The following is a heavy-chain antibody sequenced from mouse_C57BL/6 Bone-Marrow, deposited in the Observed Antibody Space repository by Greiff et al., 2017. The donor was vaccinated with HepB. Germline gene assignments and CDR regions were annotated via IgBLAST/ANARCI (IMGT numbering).Heavy chain of an antibody. Sequence: QVQLQQPGAELVKPGASVKLSCKASGYTFTSYWMHWVKQRPGQGLEWIGMIHPNSGSTNYNEQFKSKATLTVDKSSSTAYMQLSSMTSEYSAVYYCSRKGSYYSNYVWFAYWGQGTLVTVSA. V-gene: IGHV1-64*01. J-gene: IGHJ3*01. D-gene: IGHD2-5*01. CDR2: IHPNSGST. CDR1: GYTFTSYW. CDR3: SRKGSYYSNYVWFAY.